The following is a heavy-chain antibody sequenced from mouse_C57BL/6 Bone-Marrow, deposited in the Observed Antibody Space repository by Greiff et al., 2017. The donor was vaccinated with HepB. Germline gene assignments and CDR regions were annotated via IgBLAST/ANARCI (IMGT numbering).Heavy chain of an antibody. CDR3: AGIYDGYYYYAMDY. CDR1: GFSLTSYG. CDR2: IWSGGST. J-gene: IGHJ4*01. V-gene: IGHV2-2*01. D-gene: IGHD2-3*01. Sequence: VQLQQSGPGLVQPSQSLSITCTVSGFSLTSYGVHWVRQSPGKGLEWLGVIWSGGSTDYNAAFISRLSISKDNSKSQVFFKMNSLQADDTAIYYCAGIYDGYYYYAMDYWGQGTSVTVSS.